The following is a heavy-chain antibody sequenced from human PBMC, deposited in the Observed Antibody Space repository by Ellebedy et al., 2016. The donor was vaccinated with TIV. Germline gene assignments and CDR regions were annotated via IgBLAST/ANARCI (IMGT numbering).Heavy chain of an antibody. CDR1: GFTFSSYS. Sequence: GGSLRLSCAASGFTFSSYSMNWVRQAPGKGLEWVSSISSSSSYIYYADSVKGRFTISRDNAKNSLYLQMNSLRAEDTAVYYCARYYGDYGSSDYWGQGTLVTVSS. D-gene: IGHD4-17*01. CDR3: ARYYGDYGSSDY. J-gene: IGHJ4*02. V-gene: IGHV3-21*01. CDR2: ISSSSSYI.